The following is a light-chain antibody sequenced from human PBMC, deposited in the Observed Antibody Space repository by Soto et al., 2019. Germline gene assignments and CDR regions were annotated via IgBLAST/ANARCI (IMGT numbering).Light chain of an antibody. J-gene: IGKJ2*01. Sequence: EIVLTQSPGTLSLSPRERATLSCRASESVSSSNLAWYQQKPGQAPRLLIYGASNRATGIPDRFSGSGSGTDFTLTISRLEPEDFAVYYCQQYGSSPPMYTFGQGTKLEIK. CDR2: GAS. CDR3: QQYGSSPPMYT. V-gene: IGKV3-20*01. CDR1: ESVSSSN.